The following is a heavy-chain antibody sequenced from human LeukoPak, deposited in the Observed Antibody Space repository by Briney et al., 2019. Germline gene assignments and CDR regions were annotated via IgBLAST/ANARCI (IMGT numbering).Heavy chain of an antibody. V-gene: IGHV4-39*01. D-gene: IGHD6-13*01. CDR3: ARLGGDSSSHDY. Sequence: SETLSLTCTVSGGSISSSSYYWGWIRQPPGKGLEWIGSIYYSGSTYYTPSLKSRVTISVDTSKTQFSLKLSSVTAADTAVYYCARLGGDSSSHDYWGQGTLVTVSS. CDR1: GGSISSSSYY. J-gene: IGHJ4*02. CDR2: IYYSGST.